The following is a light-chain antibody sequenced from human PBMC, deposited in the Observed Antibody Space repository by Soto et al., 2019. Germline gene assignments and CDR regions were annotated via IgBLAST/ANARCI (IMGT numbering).Light chain of an antibody. J-gene: IGKJ2*01. CDR3: QQTYITPYN. Sequence: DMQMTQSPSSLSASVGDRVTITCRASQSMSNYLNGYQQKPGKAPTLLIDDASSLDSGVPSRFRGRGSGTDFTLTISSLQPEDFATYDCQQTYITPYNFSQGTKLEIK. CDR1: QSMSNY. V-gene: IGKV1-39*01. CDR2: DAS.